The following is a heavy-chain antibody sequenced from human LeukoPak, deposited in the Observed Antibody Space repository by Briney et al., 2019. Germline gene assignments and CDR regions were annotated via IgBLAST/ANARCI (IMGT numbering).Heavy chain of an antibody. CDR3: ARLGPYYGDLDWKFDL. D-gene: IGHD4-17*01. CDR1: GFTFGIYW. CDR2: IKRDGSEK. Sequence: GGSLRLSCAASGFTFGIYWTSWVRQAPGKGLEWVANIKRDGSEKYYVDSVKGRFTISRDNAKNSLYLQMNSLRAEDTAVYYCARLGPYYGDLDWKFDLWGRGTLVTVSS. V-gene: IGHV3-7*01. J-gene: IGHJ2*01.